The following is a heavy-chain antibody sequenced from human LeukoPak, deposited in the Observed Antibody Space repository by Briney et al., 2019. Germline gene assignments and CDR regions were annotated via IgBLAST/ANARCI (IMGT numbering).Heavy chain of an antibody. CDR2: IKQDGSEK. CDR1: GFTFGGFW. Sequence: GGSLRLSCEASGFTFGGFWMSWVGRAPGRGLEWVANIKQDGSEKYYVDSVKGRFTISRDNARNSVSLQMNSLRAEDTALYYCATDGGPFDNWGQGTLVTVSS. CDR3: ATDGGPFDN. V-gene: IGHV3-7*01. J-gene: IGHJ4*02.